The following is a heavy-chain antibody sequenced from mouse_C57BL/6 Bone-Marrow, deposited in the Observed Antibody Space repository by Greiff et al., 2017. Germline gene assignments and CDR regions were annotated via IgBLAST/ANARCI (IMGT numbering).Heavy chain of an antibody. J-gene: IGHJ1*03. D-gene: IGHD4-1*01. CDR2: ISDGGSYT. CDR1: GFTFSSYA. V-gene: IGHV5-4*01. Sequence: EVKLVESGGGLVKPGGSLKLSCAASGFTFSSYAMSWVPQTPEKRLEWVATISDGGSYTYYPDNVKGRFTISRDHAKNNLYLQMSHLKSEDTAMYYCARDRLGRRYFDVWGTGTTVTVSS. CDR3: ARDRLGRRYFDV.